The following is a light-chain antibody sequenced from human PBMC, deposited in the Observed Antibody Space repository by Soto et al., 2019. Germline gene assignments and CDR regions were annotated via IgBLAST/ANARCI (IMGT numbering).Light chain of an antibody. V-gene: IGLV2-14*03. CDR3: SSYTTIGTIV. Sequence: QSVLTQPASVSGSPGQSITISCTGTSSDIGAYNYVSWYRQHPGKAPKLMIYDVNIRPSGVSDRFSGSKSANTASLDISGLQAEDEADYFCSSYTTIGTIVFGTGTKSPS. CDR2: DVN. J-gene: IGLJ1*01. CDR1: SSDIGAYNY.